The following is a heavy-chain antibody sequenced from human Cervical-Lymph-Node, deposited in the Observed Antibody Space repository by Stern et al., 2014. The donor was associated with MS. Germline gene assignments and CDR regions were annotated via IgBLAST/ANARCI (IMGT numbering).Heavy chain of an antibody. D-gene: IGHD6-13*01. V-gene: IGHV4-59*01. CDR1: GGSISSYY. Sequence: QLQLQESGPGLVKPSETLSLTCTVSGGSISSYYWSWIRQPPGKGLEWIGYIYYSGSTNYNPSLKSRVTISVDTSKNQFSLKLSSVTAADTAVYYCARDLLAAAGTPGWFDPWGQGTLVTVSS. CDR2: IYYSGST. J-gene: IGHJ5*02. CDR3: ARDLLAAAGTPGWFDP.